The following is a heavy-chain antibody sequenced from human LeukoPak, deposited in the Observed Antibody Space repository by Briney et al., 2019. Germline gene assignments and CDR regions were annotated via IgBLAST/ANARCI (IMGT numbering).Heavy chain of an antibody. V-gene: IGHV3-13*01. CDR3: ARRHFGGAFDP. CDR1: GFTFSSYD. J-gene: IGHJ5*02. D-gene: IGHD3-16*01. CDR2: IGTAGDT. Sequence: AGSLRLSCAASGFTFSSYDMHWVRQATGKGLEWVSAIGTAGDTYYPGSVKGRFTISRENAKNSLYLQMNSLRAGDTAVYYCARRHFGGAFDPWGQGTLVTVSS.